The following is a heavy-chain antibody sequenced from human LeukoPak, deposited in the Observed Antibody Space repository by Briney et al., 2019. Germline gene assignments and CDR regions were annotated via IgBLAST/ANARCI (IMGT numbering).Heavy chain of an antibody. CDR1: GYTFTSYG. V-gene: IGHV1-18*01. CDR3: ARTSFKGLRYFNWLPFDY. J-gene: IGHJ4*02. CDR2: ISAYNGNT. D-gene: IGHD3-9*01. Sequence: GASVKVSCKASGYTFTSYGISWVRQAPGQGLEWMGWISAYNGNTNYAQKLQGRVTMTTDTSTSTAYMELMSLRSDDTAVCYCARTSFKGLRYFNWLPFDYWGQGTLVTVSS.